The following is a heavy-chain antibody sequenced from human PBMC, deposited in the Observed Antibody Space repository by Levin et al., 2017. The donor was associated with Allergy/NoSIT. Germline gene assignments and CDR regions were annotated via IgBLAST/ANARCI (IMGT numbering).Heavy chain of an antibody. CDR3: AREPAEQQWLGNFDY. CDR2: IYTSGST. Sequence: SETLSLTCTVSGGSISSYYWSWIRQPAGKGLEWIGRIYTSGSTNYNPSLKSRVTMSVDTSKNQFSLKLSSVTAADTAVYYCAREPAEQQWLGNFDYWGQGTLVTVSS. J-gene: IGHJ4*02. CDR1: GGSISSYY. D-gene: IGHD6-19*01. V-gene: IGHV4-4*07.